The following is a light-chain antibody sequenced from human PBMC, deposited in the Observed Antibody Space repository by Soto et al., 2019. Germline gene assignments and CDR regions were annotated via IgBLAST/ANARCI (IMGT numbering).Light chain of an antibody. CDR3: QSYDSSLSGCV. V-gene: IGLV1-40*01. Sequence: QAVVTQPPSVSGAPGQRVTISCTGSSSNIGAGYAVHWYQQLPGTAPKLLIYGNSNRPSGVPDRFSGPKSGTSASLAITGLQAEDEADYYCQSYDSSLSGCVFGGGTKVTVL. J-gene: IGLJ2*01. CDR1: SSNIGAGYA. CDR2: GNS.